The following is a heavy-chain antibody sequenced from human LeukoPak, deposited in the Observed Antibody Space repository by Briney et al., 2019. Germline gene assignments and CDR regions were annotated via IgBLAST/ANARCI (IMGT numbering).Heavy chain of an antibody. Sequence: PGGSLRLSCAASGFTFGSYGMSWVRQAPGKGLEWVSAIIDSGGSTYYADSVKGRFTISRDNSKNTLYLQMDSLRAEDTAVYYCAKDPTSGYDSYWGQGTLVTVSS. CDR1: GFTFGSYG. V-gene: IGHV3-23*01. CDR2: IIDSGGST. D-gene: IGHD5-12*01. J-gene: IGHJ4*02. CDR3: AKDPTSGYDSY.